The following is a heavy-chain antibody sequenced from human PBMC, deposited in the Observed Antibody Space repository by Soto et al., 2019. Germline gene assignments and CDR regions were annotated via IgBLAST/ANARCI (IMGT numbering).Heavy chain of an antibody. V-gene: IGHV1-69*01. D-gene: IGHD2-2*01. Sequence: QVQLVQSGAEVKKPGSSVKVSCKASGGTFSSYAISWVRQAPGQGLEWMGGIIPIFGTANYAEKFQGRVTIPADESPSTAYMELSSLRSEDTAVYYCARGYDFEDAFDIWGQGTMVTVSS. CDR2: IIPIFGTA. CDR3: ARGYDFEDAFDI. CDR1: GGTFSSYA. J-gene: IGHJ3*02.